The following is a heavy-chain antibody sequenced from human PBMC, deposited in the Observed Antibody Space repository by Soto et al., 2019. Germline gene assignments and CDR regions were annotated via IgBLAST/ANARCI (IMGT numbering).Heavy chain of an antibody. Sequence: QVQLVQSGAEVKKPGSSMKVSCKASGGTFSSYAISWVRQAPGQGLEWMGGIIPIFGTANYAQKFQGRVTITADESTSTAYMELSSLRSEDTAVYYCARVGYSNYYYYYYGMDVWGQGTTVTVSS. J-gene: IGHJ6*02. CDR2: IIPIFGTA. V-gene: IGHV1-69*01. D-gene: IGHD4-4*01. CDR3: ARVGYSNYYYYYYGMDV. CDR1: GGTFSSYA.